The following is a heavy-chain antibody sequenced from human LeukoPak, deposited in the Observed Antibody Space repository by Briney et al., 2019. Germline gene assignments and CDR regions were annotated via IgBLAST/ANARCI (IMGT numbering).Heavy chain of an antibody. D-gene: IGHD3-9*01. J-gene: IGHJ4*02. CDR1: GGSFSGYY. CDR2: ISGSGGST. V-gene: IGHV3-23*01. CDR3: AKKGNLYYDILTGYYTDY. Sequence: ETLSLTCAVYGGSFSGYYWSWVRQAPGKGLEWVSAISGSGGSTYYADSVKGRFTISRDNSKNTLYLQMNSLRAEDTAVYYCAKKGNLYYDILTGYYTDYWGQGTLVTVSS.